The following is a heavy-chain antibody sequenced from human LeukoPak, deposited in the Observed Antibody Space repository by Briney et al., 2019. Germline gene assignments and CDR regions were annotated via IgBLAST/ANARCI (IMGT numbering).Heavy chain of an antibody. D-gene: IGHD4-23*01. J-gene: IGHJ5*02. CDR1: GYSFTSHY. CDR2: INPRGTST. Sequence: GASVKVSCKASGYSFTSHYMHWVRQAPGQGLEWMGLINPRGTSTIYAEKFQGRIIMTRDMSTTTDYMELNSLKSDDTAVYYCARDNSIHERGWWFDPWGQGTLVTVSS. CDR3: ARDNSIHERGWWFDP. V-gene: IGHV1-46*01.